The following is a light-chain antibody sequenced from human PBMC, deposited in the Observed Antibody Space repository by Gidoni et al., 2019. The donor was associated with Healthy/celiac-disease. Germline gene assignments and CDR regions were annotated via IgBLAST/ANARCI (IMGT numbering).Light chain of an antibody. V-gene: IGLV1-51*01. CDR2: DNN. CDR1: RSNIGNNY. J-gene: IGLJ2*01. Sequence: QSVLTKPPSVSAAPGQKVTIYCSGSRSNIGNNYVSWYQQLPGTAPKLLIYDNNKRPSGIPDRFSGSKSGTSATLGITGLQTGDEADYYCGTWDSSLSAGGVFGGGTKLTVL. CDR3: GTWDSSLSAGGV.